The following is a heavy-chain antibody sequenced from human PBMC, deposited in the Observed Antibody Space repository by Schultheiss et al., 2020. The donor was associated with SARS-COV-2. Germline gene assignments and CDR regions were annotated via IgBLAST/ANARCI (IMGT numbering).Heavy chain of an antibody. CDR1: GFTFSSYS. Sequence: GGSLRLSCTASGFTFSSYSMYWVRQAPGKGLEYVSAITGNGGSTYYADSRKGRFTISRDNSKNTLYLQMNSLRAEDTAVYYCAKLLRYFDWDPLDYWGQGTLVTVSS. V-gene: IGHV3-64D*06. D-gene: IGHD3-9*01. CDR2: ITGNGGST. CDR3: AKLLRYFDWDPLDY. J-gene: IGHJ4*02.